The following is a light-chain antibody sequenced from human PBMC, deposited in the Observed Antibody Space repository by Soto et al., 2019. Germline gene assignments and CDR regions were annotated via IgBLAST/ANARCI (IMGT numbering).Light chain of an antibody. J-gene: IGKJ5*01. Sequence: EIVLTQSPVTLSLSPGERATLSCSASQSVYSSYLSWYQQRRGQAPRLLMFGASSRATGIPDRFSGSGSGTDFTLTIYRLEPEDFAVYYCQKSGYSPINFGQGTRLEIK. CDR2: GAS. V-gene: IGKV3-20*01. CDR1: QSVYSSY. CDR3: QKSGYSPIN.